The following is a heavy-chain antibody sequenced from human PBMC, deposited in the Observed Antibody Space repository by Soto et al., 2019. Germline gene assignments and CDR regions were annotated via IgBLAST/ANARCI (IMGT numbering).Heavy chain of an antibody. CDR1: GFSLSTNGVA. Sequence: QITLKESGPTLVKPTQTLTLTCTFSGFSLSTNGVAVGWIRQPPGKALEWLALIYLGDYKRYSPSLKSRLTIPQDTSKTHVVLTISNIDPVDTAPYFCGHYSPYGSGIPSWFDPWGQGTLVTVSS. D-gene: IGHD3-10*01. CDR2: IYLGDYK. V-gene: IGHV2-5*02. CDR3: GHYSPYGSGIPSWFDP. J-gene: IGHJ5*02.